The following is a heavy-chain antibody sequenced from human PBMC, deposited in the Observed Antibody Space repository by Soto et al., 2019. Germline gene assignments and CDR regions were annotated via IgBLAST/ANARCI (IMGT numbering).Heavy chain of an antibody. J-gene: IGHJ6*02. V-gene: IGHV3-21*01. CDR2: ISSSSSYI. D-gene: IGHD6-19*01. CDR3: ARDQAEGQWLVDYYYYGTDV. Sequence: PGGSLRLSCAASGFPFSSYSMDWVRQAPGKGLEWGSSISSSSSYIYYADSVKGRFTISRDNAKNSLYLQMNSLRAEDTAVYYCARDQAEGQWLVDYYYYGTDVWGQATTGTVSS. CDR1: GFPFSSYS.